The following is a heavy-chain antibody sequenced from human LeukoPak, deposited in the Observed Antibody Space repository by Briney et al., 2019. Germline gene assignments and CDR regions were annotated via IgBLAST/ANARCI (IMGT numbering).Heavy chain of an antibody. D-gene: IGHD6-19*01. J-gene: IGHJ4*02. Sequence: SETLSLTCSVSGGSISSSSYYWGWIRQPPGKGLEWIGNIYYSGNTYYSPSLKSRVTISVDTSKNQFSLKLSSVTAADTAVYYCARLRRNYGSGWPRRRDDYWGQGTLVTVSS. CDR3: ARLRRNYGSGWPRRRDDY. V-gene: IGHV4-39*07. CDR2: IYYSGNT. CDR1: GGSISSSSYY.